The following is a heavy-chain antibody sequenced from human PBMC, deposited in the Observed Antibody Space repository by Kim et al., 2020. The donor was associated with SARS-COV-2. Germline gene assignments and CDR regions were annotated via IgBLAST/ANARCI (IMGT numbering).Heavy chain of an antibody. Sequence: ASVKVSCKTSGYTFNNNKVHWVRQAPGQGLEWMGIITPRDGAINYAQKFQGRVTMTRDTSTSTVYMELSSLISEDTAVYFCARDHADHWSFGVWGRGTLVPVSS. V-gene: IGHV1-46*02. CDR1: GYTFNNNK. J-gene: IGHJ2*01. CDR3: ARDHADHWSFGV. CDR2: ITPRDGAI.